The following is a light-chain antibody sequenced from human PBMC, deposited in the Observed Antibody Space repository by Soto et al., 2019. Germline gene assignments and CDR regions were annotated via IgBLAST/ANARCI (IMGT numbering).Light chain of an antibody. Sequence: DIQMTQSPSSLSASVGDRVTITCRASQSITTYLNWYRQKPGKAPKLLIYAASSLQSGVPSRFSSSRSETEFTLSISSLQPEDFATYFCQQTYSAPLTFVGGTKVDIK. CDR2: AAS. J-gene: IGKJ4*01. CDR1: QSITTY. CDR3: QQTYSAPLT. V-gene: IGKV1-39*01.